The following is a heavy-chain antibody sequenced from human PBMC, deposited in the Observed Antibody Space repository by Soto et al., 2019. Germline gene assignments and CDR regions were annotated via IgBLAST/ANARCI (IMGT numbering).Heavy chain of an antibody. CDR2: IYPGDSDT. Sequence: GESLKISCKGSGYSFTSYWIGWVRQMPGKGLEWMGIIYPGDSDTRYSPSFQGQVTISADKSISTAYLQWSSLKASDTAMYYCARHSTMVRGVPLHGMDVWGQGTTVTVSS. V-gene: IGHV5-51*01. J-gene: IGHJ6*02. CDR1: GYSFTSYW. D-gene: IGHD3-10*01. CDR3: ARHSTMVRGVPLHGMDV.